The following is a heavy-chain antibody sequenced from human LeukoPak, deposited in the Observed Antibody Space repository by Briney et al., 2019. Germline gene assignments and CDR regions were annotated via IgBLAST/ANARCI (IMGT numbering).Heavy chain of an antibody. CDR1: GFTFSSYS. Sequence: GGSLRLSCTASGFTFSSYSMNWVRQAPGKGLEWVSSISSSSSYIYYADSVKGRFTISRDNSKNTLYLQMNSLRAEDTAVYYCAKDRYGDYVGTFDYWGQGTLVTVSS. J-gene: IGHJ4*02. D-gene: IGHD4-17*01. CDR3: AKDRYGDYVGTFDY. V-gene: IGHV3-21*04. CDR2: ISSSSSYI.